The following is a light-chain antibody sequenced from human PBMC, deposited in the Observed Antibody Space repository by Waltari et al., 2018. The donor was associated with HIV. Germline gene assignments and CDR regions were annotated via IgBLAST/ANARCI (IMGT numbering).Light chain of an antibody. CDR1: RSNIGSHY. CDR3: AAWDDSLSGWV. Sequence: QSVLTQPPSASGPPGQRVPTSSSGSRSNIGSHYVYWYQQLPGTTPKLLIYRNNQRPSGVPDRFSGSKSGTSASLAISGLRSEDEADYYCAAWDDSLSGWVFGGGTKLTVL. V-gene: IGLV1-47*01. J-gene: IGLJ3*02. CDR2: RNN.